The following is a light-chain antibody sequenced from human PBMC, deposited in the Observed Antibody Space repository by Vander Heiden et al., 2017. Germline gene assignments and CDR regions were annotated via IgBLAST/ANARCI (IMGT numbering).Light chain of an antibody. CDR3: QQYYNAPLT. CDR1: QTLFSSANNKNC. CDR2: WAS. Sequence: IVMTLSPSSLTVSLGERATINCKSSQTLFSSANNKNCLGWFQQKPGQSPKLLFSWASSRESGVPDRFSGSGSGTEFTLSISSLQPEDVAVYYCQQYYNAPLTFGGGTKVEI. J-gene: IGKJ4*01. V-gene: IGKV4-1*01.